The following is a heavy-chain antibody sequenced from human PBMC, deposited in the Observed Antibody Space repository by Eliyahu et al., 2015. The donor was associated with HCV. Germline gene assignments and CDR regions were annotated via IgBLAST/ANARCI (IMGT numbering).Heavy chain of an antibody. Sequence: QVQLVESGGGVVQPGRSLRLSCGASGFTFSSYAMHWVRQAPGKGLEWVAVISYGGSDTYYADSVKGRFTISRDNSKNTLFLQMNSLRTEDTAIYYCARDRHGWPPAGFFQNWGQGTLVTVSS. CDR1: GFTFSSYA. CDR2: ISYGGSDT. D-gene: IGHD2-15*01. V-gene: IGHV3-30*04. CDR3: ARDRHGWPPAGFFQN. J-gene: IGHJ1*01.